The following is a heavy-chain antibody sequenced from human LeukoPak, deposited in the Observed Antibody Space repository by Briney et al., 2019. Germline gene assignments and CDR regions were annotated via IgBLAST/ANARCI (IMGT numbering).Heavy chain of an antibody. CDR1: GFTFSSYD. Sequence: GGSLRLSCAACGFTFSSYDMSWVRQATGKGLEWGSAIICSTASTFYPASVTRRFTISTDHSKNTLYLQMNSLRAEDTAVYYCAKHRSSGWYGVVGYWGQGTLVTVSS. CDR2: IICSTAST. D-gene: IGHD6-19*01. J-gene: IGHJ4*02. CDR3: AKHRSSGWYGVVGY. V-gene: IGHV3-23*01.